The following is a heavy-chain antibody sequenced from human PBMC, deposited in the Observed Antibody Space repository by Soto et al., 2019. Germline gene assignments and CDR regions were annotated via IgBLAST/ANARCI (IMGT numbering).Heavy chain of an antibody. CDR2: ISYDGSNK. CDR3: AREADDIYGGNSNYFDY. Sequence: QVQLVESGGGVVQPGRSLRLSCAASGFTFSSYAMHWVRQAPGKGLEWVAVISYDGSNKYYADSVKGRFTISRDNSKNTLYLHMNSLRAEDTAVYYCAREADDIYGGNSNYFDYWGQGTLVTVSS. CDR1: GFTFSSYA. D-gene: IGHD2-21*02. J-gene: IGHJ4*02. V-gene: IGHV3-30-3*01.